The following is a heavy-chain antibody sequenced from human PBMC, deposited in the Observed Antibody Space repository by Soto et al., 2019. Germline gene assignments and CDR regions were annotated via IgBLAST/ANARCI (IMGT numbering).Heavy chain of an antibody. V-gene: IGHV1-69*01. CDR1: GGTFSSYA. J-gene: IGHJ6*02. D-gene: IGHD4-17*01. CDR3: ARGATVTTFPYYYYVMDV. Sequence: QVQLVQSGAEVKKPGSSVKVSCKASGGTFSSYAISWVRQAPGQGLEWMGGIIPIFGTANYAQKFQGRVTITADESTTTAYMELSSLRSEDTAVYYCARGATVTTFPYYYYVMDVWGQGTTVTVSS. CDR2: IIPIFGTA.